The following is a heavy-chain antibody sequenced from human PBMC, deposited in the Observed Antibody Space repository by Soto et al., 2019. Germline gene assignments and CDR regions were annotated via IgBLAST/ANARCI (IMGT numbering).Heavy chain of an antibody. CDR3: ARDRGAAAPLFWFDP. V-gene: IGHV3-30-3*01. J-gene: IGHJ5*02. CDR2: ISYDGSNK. Sequence: QVQLVESGGGVVQPGRSLRLSCAASGFTFSSYAMHWVRRAPGKGLEWVAVISYDGSNKYYADSVKGRFTISRDNSKNTLYLQMNSLRAEDTAVYYCARDRGAAAPLFWFDPWGQGTLVTVSS. D-gene: IGHD2-2*01. CDR1: GFTFSSYA.